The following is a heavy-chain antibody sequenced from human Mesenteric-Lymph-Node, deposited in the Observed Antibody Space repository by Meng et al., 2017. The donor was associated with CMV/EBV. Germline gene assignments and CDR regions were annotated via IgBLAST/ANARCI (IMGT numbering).Heavy chain of an antibody. V-gene: IGHV2-5*02. CDR2: IYWDDDK. CDR1: FSFRTSEMA. D-gene: IGHD2-2*01. CDR3: AHLGCSSTSCPTYFGH. Sequence: FSFRTSEMAVGLIRQPPGKALEWLALIYWDDDKRYSPSLNSRLTITKDTSKNQVVLTVIKMDPVDTATYYCAHLGCSSTSCPTYFGHWGQGTLVTVSS. J-gene: IGHJ4*02.